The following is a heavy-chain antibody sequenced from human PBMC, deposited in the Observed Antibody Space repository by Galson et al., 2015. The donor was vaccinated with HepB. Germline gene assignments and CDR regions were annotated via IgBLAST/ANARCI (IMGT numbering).Heavy chain of an antibody. D-gene: IGHD6-19*01. CDR2: TYYRSKWYN. J-gene: IGHJ6*03. Sequence: AISGDSVSSNSAAWNWIRQSPSRGLEWLGRTYYRSKWYNDYAVSVKSRITINPDTSKNQFSLQLNSVTPEDTAVYYCARSEVAGDFGIAYYMDVWGKGTTVTVSS. CDR1: GDSVSSNSAA. V-gene: IGHV6-1*01. CDR3: ARSEVAGDFGIAYYMDV.